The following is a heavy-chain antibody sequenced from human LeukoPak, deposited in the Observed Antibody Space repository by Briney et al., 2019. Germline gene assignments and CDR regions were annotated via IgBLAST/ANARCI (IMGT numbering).Heavy chain of an antibody. CDR2: IKEDGSEK. V-gene: IGHV3-7*03. J-gene: IGHJ6*02. CDR3: ALSSIHKDYYFGMDV. CDR1: GFPLSSYR. D-gene: IGHD2-2*01. Sequence: TGGSLRLSCAASGFPLSSYRMSWVRQAPGKGLGWVANIKEDGSEKYYVDSVKGRFTISRDNAKNSLYLQIESLRDDDTAVYHCALSSIHKDYYFGMDVWGQGTTVTVSS.